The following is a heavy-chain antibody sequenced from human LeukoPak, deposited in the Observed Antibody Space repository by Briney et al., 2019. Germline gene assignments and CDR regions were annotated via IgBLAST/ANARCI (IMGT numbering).Heavy chain of an antibody. D-gene: IGHD3-10*01. Sequence: ASVKVSCKASGYTFTSYTINWVRQAPGQGLEWMGWISVHNGNTKYAQKPQGRVTLTTDTSTSTAYMELRSLRSDDTAVYYCARDRMILGVPFDYWGQGTLVTVSS. V-gene: IGHV1-18*01. CDR1: GYTFTSYT. J-gene: IGHJ4*02. CDR2: ISVHNGNT. CDR3: ARDRMILGVPFDY.